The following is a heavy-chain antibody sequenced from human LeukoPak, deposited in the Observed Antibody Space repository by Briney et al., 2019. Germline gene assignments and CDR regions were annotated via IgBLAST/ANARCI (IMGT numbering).Heavy chain of an antibody. D-gene: IGHD3-10*01. CDR2: ISGSGVST. J-gene: IGHJ4*02. V-gene: IGHV3-23*01. Sequence: GGSLRLSCAASGFTFISYAMSWVRQAPGKGLEWVSGISGSGVSTYYADSAKGRFTISRDNSKNTLYLQMNSLRAEDTAVYYCAKFSSGGDWFDYWGQGTLVTVSS. CDR3: AKFSSGGDWFDY. CDR1: GFTFISYA.